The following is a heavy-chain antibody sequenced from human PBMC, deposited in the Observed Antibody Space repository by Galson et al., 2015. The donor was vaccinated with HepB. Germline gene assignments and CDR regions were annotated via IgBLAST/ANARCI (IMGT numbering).Heavy chain of an antibody. D-gene: IGHD2-2*01. CDR1: GGSISSSSYY. J-gene: IGHJ5*02. V-gene: IGHV4-39*07. CDR3: ARVRGKSGTSRRWPFDP. Sequence: TLSLTCTVSGGSISSSSYYWGWIRQPPGKGLEWIGSIYYSGSTYYNPSLKSRVTISVDTSKNQFSLKLSSVTAADTAVYYCARVRGKSGTSRRWPFDPWGQGTLVTVSS. CDR2: IYYSGST.